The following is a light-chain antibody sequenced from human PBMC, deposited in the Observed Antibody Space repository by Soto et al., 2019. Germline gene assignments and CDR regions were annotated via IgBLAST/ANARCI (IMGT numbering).Light chain of an antibody. CDR2: GVS. CDR3: HQYGISPPT. J-gene: IGKJ1*01. V-gene: IGKV3-20*01. Sequence: EVVLTQSPGTMSLSPEERATLSCRASQSVSGSDLAWYQQKPGQAPRLLISGVSNRATGTPDRFSGSGSGTDFTLTISSLEPEEFAVFYCHQYGISPPTFGPGTKVDIK. CDR1: QSVSGSD.